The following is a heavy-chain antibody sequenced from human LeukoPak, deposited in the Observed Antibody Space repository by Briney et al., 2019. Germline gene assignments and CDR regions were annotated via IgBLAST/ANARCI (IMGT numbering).Heavy chain of an antibody. J-gene: IGHJ4*02. Sequence: ASVKVSCKASGYTFTGYYMHWVRQAPGQGLEWMGWINPNSGGTNYAQKFQGRVTMTRDTSISTAYMELSRLRSDDTTVHYCARGGPPSYGDGTDYWGQGTLVTVSS. CDR1: GYTFTGYY. CDR2: INPNSGGT. D-gene: IGHD4-17*01. CDR3: ARGGPPSYGDGTDY. V-gene: IGHV1-2*02.